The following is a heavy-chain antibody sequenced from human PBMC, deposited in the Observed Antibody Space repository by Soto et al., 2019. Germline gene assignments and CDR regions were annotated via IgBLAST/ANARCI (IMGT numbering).Heavy chain of an antibody. J-gene: IGHJ4*02. Sequence: QVQLQESGPGLVKPSQTLSLTCPVSGGSIRSSDYYWSWIRQPPGKGLEWIGYVYYSESAYYNPSLQSRGFISIDTSKNQFSLTLSSVTAADTAVYYCARVIITATGTSGFDSWGQGTLVTVSS. CDR2: VYYSESA. CDR3: ARVIITATGTSGFDS. CDR1: GGSIRSSDYY. D-gene: IGHD6-13*01. V-gene: IGHV4-30-4*01.